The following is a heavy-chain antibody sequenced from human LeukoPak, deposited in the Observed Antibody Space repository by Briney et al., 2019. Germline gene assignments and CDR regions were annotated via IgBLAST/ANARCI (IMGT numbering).Heavy chain of an antibody. D-gene: IGHD3-3*01. J-gene: IGHJ5*02. CDR1: GGSISSYY. CDR2: IYTSGST. V-gene: IGHV4-4*07. Sequence: SETLSLTCTVSGGSISSYYWSWIRQPAGKGLEWIGRIYTSGSTNYNPSLKSRVTMSADTSKNQFSLKLSSVTAADTAVYYCARGIFGVANNWFDPWGQGTLVTVSS. CDR3: ARGIFGVANNWFDP.